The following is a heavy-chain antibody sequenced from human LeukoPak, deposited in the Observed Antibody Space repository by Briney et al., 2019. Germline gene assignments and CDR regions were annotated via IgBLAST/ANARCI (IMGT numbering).Heavy chain of an antibody. V-gene: IGHV3-66*02. D-gene: IGHD2/OR15-2a*01. CDR2: LYSAGNT. CDR3: ARAREYLAIDY. Sequence: GGSLRLSCAASGFTVSSNYMNWVREAPGKGLEWVSVLYSAGNTFYADSVKGRFTISRDNSKNTLYLQMNSLRPEDTAVYYCARAREYLAIDYWGQGTLVTVSS. J-gene: IGHJ4*02. CDR1: GFTVSSNY.